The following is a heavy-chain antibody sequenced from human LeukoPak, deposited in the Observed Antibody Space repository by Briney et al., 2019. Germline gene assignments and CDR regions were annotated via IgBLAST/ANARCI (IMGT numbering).Heavy chain of an antibody. D-gene: IGHD2-8*01. Sequence: GGSLRLSCAASGFTFSTYAMHWVRQAPGKGLEGVAVVSIDGRNKIYADSAKGRFTISRDNSKNTLFLQMNSLRTEDTAVYYCARDPMADFDYWGQGTLVTVSS. J-gene: IGHJ4*02. CDR1: GFTFSTYA. CDR2: VSIDGRNK. V-gene: IGHV3-30*04. CDR3: ARDPMADFDY.